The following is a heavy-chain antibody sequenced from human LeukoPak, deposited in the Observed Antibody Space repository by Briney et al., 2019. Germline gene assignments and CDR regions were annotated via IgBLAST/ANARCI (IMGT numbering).Heavy chain of an antibody. J-gene: IGHJ4*02. CDR2: IKTDGSIT. D-gene: IGHD6-6*01. Sequence: GGSLRLSCAASGFSFSVFWMHWVRQAPGKGPVWVSRIKTDGSITDYADSVKGRFTISRDNAKNTLYLQMNSLRAEDTAVYYCARDGVFRSSAPDYWGQGTLVTVSS. V-gene: IGHV3-74*01. CDR3: ARDGVFRSSAPDY. CDR1: GFSFSVFW.